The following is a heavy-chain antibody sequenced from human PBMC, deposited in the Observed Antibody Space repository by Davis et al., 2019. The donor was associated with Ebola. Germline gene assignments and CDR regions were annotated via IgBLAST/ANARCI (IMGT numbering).Heavy chain of an antibody. CDR3: AREGVVIAIDY. CDR1: GFTFSSYA. J-gene: IGHJ4*02. CDR2: ISYDGSNK. Sequence: GESLKISCAASGFTFSSYAMSWVRQAPGKGLEWVAVISYDGSNKYYADSVKGRFTISRDNSKNTLYLQMNSLRAEDTAVYYCAREGVVIAIDYWGQGTLVTVSS. V-gene: IGHV3-30-3*01. D-gene: IGHD2-21*01.